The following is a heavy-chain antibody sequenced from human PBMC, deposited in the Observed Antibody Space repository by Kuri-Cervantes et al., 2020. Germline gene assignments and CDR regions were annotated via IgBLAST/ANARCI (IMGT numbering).Heavy chain of an antibody. Sequence: GSLRLSCTVSGGSISSYYWSWIRQPAGKGLEWIGRIYTSGSTNYNPSLKSRVTISVDTSKNQFSLKLSSVTAADTAVYYCVRRRQYGSSSWTFDYWGQGTLVTVSS. D-gene: IGHD6-6*01. J-gene: IGHJ4*02. V-gene: IGHV4-4*07. CDR3: VRRRQYGSSSWTFDY. CDR2: IYTSGST. CDR1: GGSISSYY.